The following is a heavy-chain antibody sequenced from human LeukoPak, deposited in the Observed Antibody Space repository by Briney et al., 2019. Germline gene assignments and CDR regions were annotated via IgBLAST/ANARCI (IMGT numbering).Heavy chain of an antibody. CDR2: ISYDGSNK. J-gene: IGHJ4*02. CDR1: GFTFSSYG. CDR3: AKELGGAFDY. Sequence: GRSLRLSCAASGFTFSSYGMHWVRQAPGKGLEWVAVISYDGSNKYYADSVKGRFTISRDNSKNTLYLQMNSLRAEDTAVYYCAKELGGAFDYWGQGTLATVSS. D-gene: IGHD3-16*01. V-gene: IGHV3-30*18.